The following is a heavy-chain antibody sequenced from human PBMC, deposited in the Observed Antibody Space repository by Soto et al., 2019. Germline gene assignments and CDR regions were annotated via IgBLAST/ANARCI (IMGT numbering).Heavy chain of an antibody. D-gene: IGHD3-22*01. CDR1: GFTFSSYA. V-gene: IGHV3-23*01. J-gene: IGHJ4*02. CDR2: ISGSGGST. Sequence: PGGSLRLSCAASGFTFSSYAMSWVRQAPGKGLEWVSAISGSGGSTYYADSVKGRFTISRDNSKNTLYLQMNSLRAEDTAVYYCAKDRSAYYYDSSGYPITAWGQGTLVTVSS. CDR3: AKDRSAYYYDSSGYPITA.